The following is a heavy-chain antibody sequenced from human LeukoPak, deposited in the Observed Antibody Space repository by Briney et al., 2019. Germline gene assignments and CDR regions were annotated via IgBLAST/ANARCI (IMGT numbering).Heavy chain of an antibody. D-gene: IGHD3-22*01. Sequence: GESLKISCKGSGFSFTSYWIGWVRQMPGKGLEWMGIIYPGDSDTRYSPSFEGQVTISADKTISTAYPQWNSLKASDTAMYYCARAEYGVIDTWGQGTLVTVSS. CDR3: ARAEYGVIDT. CDR2: IYPGDSDT. V-gene: IGHV5-51*01. J-gene: IGHJ5*02. CDR1: GFSFTSYW.